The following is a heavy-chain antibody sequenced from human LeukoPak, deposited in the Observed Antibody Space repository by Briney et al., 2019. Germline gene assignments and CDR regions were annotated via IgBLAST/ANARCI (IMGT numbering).Heavy chain of an antibody. V-gene: IGHV3-23*01. CDR2: ISVSGATT. CDR3: AKRGYYFHY. J-gene: IGHJ4*02. CDR1: GFTFSDYG. Sequence: GGSLRLSCAASGFTFSDYGMSWVRQAPGKGLEWVSAISVSGATTYYADSVKGRFTISRDNSENTLYLQMNSLRAEDTAVYYCAKRGYYFHYWGQGTLVTVSS. D-gene: IGHD6-25*01.